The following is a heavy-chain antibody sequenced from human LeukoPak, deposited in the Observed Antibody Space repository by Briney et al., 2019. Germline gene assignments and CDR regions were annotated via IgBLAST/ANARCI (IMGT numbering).Heavy chain of an antibody. CDR2: INSDGSST. Sequence: GGSLRLSCTASGFTFGDYAMSWVRQAPGKGLVWVSRINSDGSSTSYADSVKGRFTISRDNAKNTLYLQMDSLRAEDTAVYYCARDHRGSGSRYYYYYMDVWGKGTTVTISS. CDR1: GFTFGDYA. CDR3: ARDHRGSGSRYYYYYMDV. D-gene: IGHD3-10*01. J-gene: IGHJ6*03. V-gene: IGHV3-74*01.